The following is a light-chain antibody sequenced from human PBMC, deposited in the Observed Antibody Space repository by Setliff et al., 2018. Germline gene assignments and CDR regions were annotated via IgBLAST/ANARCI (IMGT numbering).Light chain of an antibody. CDR2: GVS. CDR3: TAYTGGTTYV. CDR1: SSDVGSYDL. V-gene: IGLV2-14*03. Sequence: QSVLTQPASVSGSPGQSITISCSGTSSDVGSYDLVSWYQQHPGKAPKLIIYGVSNRPSGVSSRFSGSKSGNTASLTISGLQTEDEADYYCTAYTGGTTYVFGTGTKV. J-gene: IGLJ1*01.